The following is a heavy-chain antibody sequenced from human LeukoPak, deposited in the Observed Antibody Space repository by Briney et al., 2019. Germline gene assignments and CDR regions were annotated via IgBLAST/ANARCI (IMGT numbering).Heavy chain of an antibody. V-gene: IGHV3-23*01. D-gene: IGHD6-25*01. Sequence: PGGSLRLSCAASGFIFSNYAMSWVRQAPGKGLEWVSAIDSTGAYTWYADSVKGRFTISKDSSKTILCLQMNSLRAEDAAVYFCAKGSAAGRPYYFDYWGQGTLVTVSS. CDR3: AKGSAAGRPYYFDY. CDR2: IDSTGAYT. CDR1: GFIFSNYA. J-gene: IGHJ4*02.